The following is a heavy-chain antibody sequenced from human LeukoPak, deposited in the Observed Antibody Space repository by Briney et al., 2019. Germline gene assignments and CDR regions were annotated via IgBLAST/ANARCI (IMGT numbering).Heavy chain of an antibody. D-gene: IGHD2-21*02. CDR1: GYTFTGYY. CDR3: ARMISYCGGDCRADDY. CDR2: INPNSGGT. Sequence: ASVKVSCKASGYTFTGYYMHWVRQAPGQGLEWMGWINPNSGGTSYAQKFQGRVTMTKDTSISTAYMELSRLRSDDTAVYYCARMISYCGGDCRADDYWGQGTLVTVSS. V-gene: IGHV1-2*02. J-gene: IGHJ4*02.